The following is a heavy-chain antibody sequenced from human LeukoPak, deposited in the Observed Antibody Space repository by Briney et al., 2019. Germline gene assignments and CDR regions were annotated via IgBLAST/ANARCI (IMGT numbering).Heavy chain of an antibody. CDR3: ARDNSATSDCSSTSGYHFHY. CDR2: VSAYNGNT. V-gene: IGHV1-18*04. Sequence: ASVPLSFKASGYTFKIYGITWVRQAPGQGLEWMGWVSAYNGNTNYAQKVQGRVSITTDTSTSAAYMELRSLRSDDTAVYYCARDNSATSDCSSTSGYHFHYWGQGTMVTASS. CDR1: GYTFKIYG. J-gene: IGHJ4*02. D-gene: IGHD2-2*01.